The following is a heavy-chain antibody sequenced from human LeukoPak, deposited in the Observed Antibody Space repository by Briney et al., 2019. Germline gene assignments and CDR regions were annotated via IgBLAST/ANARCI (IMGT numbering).Heavy chain of an antibody. CDR2: ISAYNGNT. Sequence: ASVKVSCKASGYTFTDYYMHWVRQAPGQGLEWMGWISAYNGNTNYAQKLQGRVTMTTDTSTSTAYMALRSLRSDDTAVYYCARGVHYYGSGSYSYPGGYYYYMDVWGKGTTVTISS. D-gene: IGHD3-10*01. CDR1: GYTFTDYY. J-gene: IGHJ6*03. V-gene: IGHV1-18*04. CDR3: ARGVHYYGSGSYSYPGGYYYYMDV.